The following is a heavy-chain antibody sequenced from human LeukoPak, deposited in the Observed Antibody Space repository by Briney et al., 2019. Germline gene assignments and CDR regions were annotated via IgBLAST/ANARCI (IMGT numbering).Heavy chain of an antibody. J-gene: IGHJ4*02. CDR3: ARLGVGATIDY. V-gene: IGHV4-38-2*02. CDR1: GYSISSGYY. Sequence: PSETLSLTCTVSGYSISSGYYWGWIRQPPGKGLEWIGSIYYSGSTYYNPSLKSRVTISVDTSKNQFSLKLSSVTAADTAVYYCARLGVGATIDYWGQGTLVTVSS. CDR2: IYYSGST. D-gene: IGHD1-26*01.